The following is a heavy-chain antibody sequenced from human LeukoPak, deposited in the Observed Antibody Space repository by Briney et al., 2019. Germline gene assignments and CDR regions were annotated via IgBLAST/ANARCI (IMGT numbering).Heavy chain of an antibody. CDR1: GFTFSSYS. V-gene: IGHV3-21*01. J-gene: IGHJ4*02. CDR2: ISSSSSYI. Sequence: GGSLRLSCAASGFTFSSYSMNWVRQAPAKGLEWVSSISSSSSYIYYADSVKGRFTISRDNAKNSLYLQMNSLRAEDTAVYYCASGGVVVVPAATDYWGQGTLVTVSS. CDR3: ASGGVVVVPAATDY. D-gene: IGHD2-2*01.